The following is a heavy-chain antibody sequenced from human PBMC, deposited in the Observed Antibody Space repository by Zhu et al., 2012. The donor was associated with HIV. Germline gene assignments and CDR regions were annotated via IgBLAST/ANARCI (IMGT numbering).Heavy chain of an antibody. CDR3: AREPVTPYYYYGMDV. V-gene: IGHV4-59*11. CDR1: GGSISSHY. D-gene: IGHD4-23*01. CDR2: IYYSGST. J-gene: IGHJ6*02. Sequence: QVHLQESGPGLVKPSETLSLTCTVSGGSISSHYWSWIRQPPGKGLEWIGYIYYSGSTNYNPSLKSRVTISVDTSKNQFSLKLSSVTAADTAVYYCAREPVTPYYYYGMDVRGQGDHGHRLL.